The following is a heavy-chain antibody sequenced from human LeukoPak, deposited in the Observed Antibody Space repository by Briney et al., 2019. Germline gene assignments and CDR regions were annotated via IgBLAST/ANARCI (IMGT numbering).Heavy chain of an antibody. CDR3: ARAPYNYDSSGYYYYYYGMDV. CDR2: IIPIFGTA. J-gene: IGHJ6*02. CDR1: GGTFSSYA. D-gene: IGHD3-22*01. Sequence: GASVKVSCKASGGTFSSYAISWVRQAPGQGLEWMGGIIPIFGTANYAQKFQGKVTITADESTSTAYMELSSLRSEDTAVYYCARAPYNYDSSGYYYYYYGMDVWGQGTTVTVSS. V-gene: IGHV1-69*13.